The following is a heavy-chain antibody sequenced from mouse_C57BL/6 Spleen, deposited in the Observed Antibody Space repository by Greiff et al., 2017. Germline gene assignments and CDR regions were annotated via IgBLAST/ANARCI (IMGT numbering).Heavy chain of an antibody. CDR1: GYTFTSYC. J-gene: IGHJ3*01. D-gene: IGHD2-3*01. CDR3: ASTRDDCYLAY. V-gene: IGHV1-47*01. CDR2: VHPYDGDT. Sequence: VQLQQPGAELVKPGASVKLSCKASGYTFTSYCIEWVKQNHGKGLEWIGKVHPYDGDTKYNKKFKGKATWTVEKSSSTGYLELSRLTSDDSAVYYCASTRDDCYLAYWGQGTLVTVSA.